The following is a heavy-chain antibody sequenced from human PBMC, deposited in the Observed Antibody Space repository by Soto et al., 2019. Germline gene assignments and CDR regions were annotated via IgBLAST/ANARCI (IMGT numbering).Heavy chain of an antibody. CDR1: GYTFTSYG. Sequence: ASVKVSCKAPGYTFTSYGISWVRQAPGQGLEWMGWISAYNGNTNYAQKLQGRVTMTTDTSTSTAYMELRSLRSDDTAVYYCARGTMLLRFLEWLFEGEDYYYYGMDVWGQGTTVTVSS. V-gene: IGHV1-18*01. J-gene: IGHJ6*02. D-gene: IGHD3-3*01. CDR3: ARGTMLLRFLEWLFEGEDYYYYGMDV. CDR2: ISAYNGNT.